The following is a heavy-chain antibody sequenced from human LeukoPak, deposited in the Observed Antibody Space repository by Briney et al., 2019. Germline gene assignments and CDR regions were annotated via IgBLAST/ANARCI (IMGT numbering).Heavy chain of an antibody. CDR2: IKSKNDGGTT. D-gene: IGHD3-16*01. J-gene: IGHJ3*02. V-gene: IGHV3-15*01. CDR3: TTGRFADLDI. Sequence: GGSLRLSCAASGFTFSNAWMRWVRQAPGKGLEWVGCIKSKNDGGTTDYAAPEKGRFTISRDDSKNTLYLQMNSLKTEDTAVYYCTTGRFADLDIWGQGTMVTVSS. CDR1: GFTFSNAW.